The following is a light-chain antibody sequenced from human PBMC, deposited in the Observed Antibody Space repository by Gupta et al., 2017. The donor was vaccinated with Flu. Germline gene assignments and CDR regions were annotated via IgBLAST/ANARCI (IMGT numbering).Light chain of an antibody. CDR1: QTLTSDF. V-gene: IGKV3-20*01. Sequence: EIVLTQSPGTLSLFPGERATLSCRASQTLTSDFLGWYQQKPGQAPRFLIYGASNRAAGIPDRFSGSGSGTDFTLTISRLEPDDLAVYFCQQYGGAPRTFGQGTTVEI. CDR2: GAS. CDR3: QQYGGAPRT. J-gene: IGKJ1*01.